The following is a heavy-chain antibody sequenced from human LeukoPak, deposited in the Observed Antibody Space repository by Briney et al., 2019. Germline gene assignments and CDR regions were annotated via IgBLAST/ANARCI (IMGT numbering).Heavy chain of an antibody. J-gene: IGHJ5*02. V-gene: IGHV3-7*01. CDR3: ASITIFGVVPGGFDP. D-gene: IGHD3-3*01. CDR2: IKQDGSEK. CDR1: GFTFSSYW. Sequence: PGGSLRLSCAASGFTFSSYWMSWVRQAPGKGLEWVANIKQDGSEKYYVDSVNGRFTISRDNAKNSLYLQMNSLRAEDTAVYYCASITIFGVVPGGFDPWGQGTLVTVSS.